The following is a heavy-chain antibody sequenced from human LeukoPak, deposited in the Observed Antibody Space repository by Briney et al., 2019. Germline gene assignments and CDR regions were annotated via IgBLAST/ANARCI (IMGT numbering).Heavy chain of an antibody. CDR3: ARAAVAGRWLQLEYFDY. D-gene: IGHD5-24*01. V-gene: IGHV4-59*08. CDR2: IYYSGST. J-gene: IGHJ4*02. Sequence: PSETLSLTCTVSGGSISSYYWSWIRQPPGKGLEWIGYIYYSGSTYYNPSLKSRVTISVDTSKNQFSLKLSSVTAADTAVYYCARAAVAGRWLQLEYFDYWGQGTLDTVSS. CDR1: GGSISSYY.